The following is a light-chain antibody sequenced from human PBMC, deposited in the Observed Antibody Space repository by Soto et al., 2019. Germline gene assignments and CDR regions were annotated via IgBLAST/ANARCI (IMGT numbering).Light chain of an antibody. CDR2: EVN. CDR3: CSYAGSSYV. J-gene: IGLJ1*01. Sequence: QSVLTQPRSASGSPGQSVTISCTGSRSDVGDYKYVSWYQQYPGKAPKLIIYEVNRRPSGVPDRFSGSKSDNAASLTVSGLQAEDEADYYCCSYAGSSYVFGSGPKVTVL. CDR1: RSDVGDYKY. V-gene: IGLV2-8*01.